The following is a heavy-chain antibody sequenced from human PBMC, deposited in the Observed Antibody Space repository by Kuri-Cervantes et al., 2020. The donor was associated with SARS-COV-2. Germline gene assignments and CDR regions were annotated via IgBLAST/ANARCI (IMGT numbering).Heavy chain of an antibody. CDR3: ARPGYCSGTSCYNNWFDP. CDR1: GGSISSSSYY. Sequence: GSLRLSCTVSGGSISSSSYYWGWIRQPPGKGLEWIGEINHSGSTNYNPSLKSRVTISVDTSKNQFSLKLSSVTAADTAVYYCARPGYCSGTSCYNNWFDPWGQGTLVTVSS. CDR2: INHSGST. V-gene: IGHV4-39*07. D-gene: IGHD2-2*02. J-gene: IGHJ5*02.